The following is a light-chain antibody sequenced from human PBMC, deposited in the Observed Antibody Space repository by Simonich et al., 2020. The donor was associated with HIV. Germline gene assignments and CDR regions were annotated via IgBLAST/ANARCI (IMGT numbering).Light chain of an antibody. Sequence: DIVMTQSPDSLAVSLGERATISCKSSQSVLYNSNNRNYLAWYQQKPGQPPKLLIYWAAIRESGVPDRFSGSGSGTDFTLTISSLQAEDVAVYYCQQYYSTPTWTFGQGTKVEIK. CDR1: QSVLYNSNNRNY. V-gene: IGKV4-1*01. CDR2: WAA. CDR3: QQYYSTPTWT. J-gene: IGKJ1*01.